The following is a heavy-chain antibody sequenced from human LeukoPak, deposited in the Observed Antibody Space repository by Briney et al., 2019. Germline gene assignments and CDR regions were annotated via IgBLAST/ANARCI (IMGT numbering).Heavy chain of an antibody. CDR1: RGSTSTYY. V-gene: IGHV4-4*07. CDR2: IYPSGNT. CDR3: ARDSSGWYHWFDP. D-gene: IGHD6-19*01. J-gene: IGHJ5*02. Sequence: PSETLSLTCTVSRGSTSTYYWSWVRQPAGKGLEWIGRIYPSGNTNFNPSLKSRVTISLDTSKNQFSLKLSSVTAADTAVYYCARDSSGWYHWFDPWGQGTLVTVSS.